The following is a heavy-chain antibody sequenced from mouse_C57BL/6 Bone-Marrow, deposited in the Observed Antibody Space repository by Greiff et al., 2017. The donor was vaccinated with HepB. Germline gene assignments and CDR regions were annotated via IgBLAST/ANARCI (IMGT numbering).Heavy chain of an antibody. CDR3: ARQEDY. J-gene: IGHJ2*01. V-gene: IGHV5-12*01. CDR2: ISNGGGST. Sequence: EVNVVESGGGLVQPGGSLKLSCAASGFTFSDYYMYWVRQTPEKRLEWVAYISNGGGSTYYPDTVKGRFTISRDNAKNTLYLQMSRLKSEDTAMYYCARQEDYWGQGTTLTVSS. CDR1: GFTFSDYY.